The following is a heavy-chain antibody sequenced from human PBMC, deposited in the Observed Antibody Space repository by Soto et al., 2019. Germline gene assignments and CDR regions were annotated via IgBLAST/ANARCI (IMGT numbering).Heavy chain of an antibody. CDR3: ARHPPDYNFDY. CDR2: IYHTGST. V-gene: IGHV4-59*08. J-gene: IGHJ4*02. Sequence: SETLSLTCTVSGGSISTYFWSWIRQPPGMRLEWIGYIYHTGSTNYNPSLKSRVTISVDTSKNQFSLKLSSVTAADTAVYYCARHPPDYNFDYWGQGSLVT. D-gene: IGHD4-4*01. CDR1: GGSISTYF.